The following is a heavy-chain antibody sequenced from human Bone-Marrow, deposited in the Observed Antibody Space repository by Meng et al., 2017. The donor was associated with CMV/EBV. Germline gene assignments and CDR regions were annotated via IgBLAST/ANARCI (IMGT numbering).Heavy chain of an antibody. CDR2: IKQDGSEK. D-gene: IGHD3-3*01. V-gene: IGHV3-7*03. CDR1: GFTFSSYW. J-gene: IGHJ4*01. CDR3: ARGYYVFWSGAEYYFDY. Sequence: GGSLRLTCAASGFTFSSYWMSWVRQAPGKGLEWVANIKQDGSEKYYVDSVKGRFTTFRDNAKNSLYLQMNSLRAEDTAVYYWARGYYVFWSGAEYYFDYWGHGTLVTVSS.